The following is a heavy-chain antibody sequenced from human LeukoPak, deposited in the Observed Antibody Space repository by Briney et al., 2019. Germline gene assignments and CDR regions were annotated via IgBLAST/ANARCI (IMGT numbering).Heavy chain of an antibody. CDR3: ARAPESLQSDY. D-gene: IGHD1-14*01. Sequence: PEGSLRLSCAASGFTFSSYSMNWVRQAPGKGLEWVSSISSSSSYIYYADSVKGRFTISRDNAKNSLYLQMNSLRAEDTAVYYCARAPESLQSDYWGQGTLVTVYS. V-gene: IGHV3-21*01. CDR2: ISSSSSYI. CDR1: GFTFSSYS. J-gene: IGHJ4*02.